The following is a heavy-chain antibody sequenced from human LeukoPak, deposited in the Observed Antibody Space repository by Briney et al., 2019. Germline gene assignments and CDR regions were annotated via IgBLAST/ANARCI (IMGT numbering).Heavy chain of an antibody. CDR1: GFSLNTSGVA. Sequence: APTRVNATQTVTLTCTFSGFSLNTSGVAVGWIRQPPGKALEWLTLIYWDDDKYYSPYLKSRLHITKDTSKHQVVLTMTNMDPVDTATYYCARFIIGNNNWFDPWGEGTLVSVSS. D-gene: IGHD1-20*01. V-gene: IGHV2-5*02. CDR2: IYWDDDK. CDR3: ARFIIGNNNWFDP. J-gene: IGHJ5*02.